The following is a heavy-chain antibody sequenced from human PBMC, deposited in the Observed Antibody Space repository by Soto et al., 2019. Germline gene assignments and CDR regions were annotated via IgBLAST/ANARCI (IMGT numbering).Heavy chain of an antibody. CDR1: GFTLGDYV. CDR2: LRSKSYGGTT. J-gene: IGHJ6*02. D-gene: IGHD6-19*01. CDR3: ARSQGYSNGWGWGPYLYPGMDV. V-gene: IGHV3-49*04. Sequence: SRRLSCTGSGFTLGDYVITSVRQAPGNGLECVGFLRSKSYGGTTEYAASVKGRLTIARDGSKSIADLQMNRLTSDDTGVYYCARSQGYSNGWGWGPYLYPGMDVLCQGTTGDVFS.